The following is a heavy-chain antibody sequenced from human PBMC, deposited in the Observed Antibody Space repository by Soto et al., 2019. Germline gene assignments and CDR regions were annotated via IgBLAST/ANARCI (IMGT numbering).Heavy chain of an antibody. D-gene: IGHD2-21*01. CDR2: TDYRSKWYN. V-gene: IGHV6-1*01. CDR1: GDSVSSDSAA. CDR3: ARDGSRLFNPPPGWFDY. J-gene: IGHJ4*02. Sequence: PSQTLSLTCTISGDSVSSDSAAWNWIRQSPARGLEWLGRTDYRSKWYNDYAVSVKSRVTIDPDTSKNQFSLQLNSVTPEDTAVYYRARDGSRLFNPPPGWFDYWGQGTLVTVSS.